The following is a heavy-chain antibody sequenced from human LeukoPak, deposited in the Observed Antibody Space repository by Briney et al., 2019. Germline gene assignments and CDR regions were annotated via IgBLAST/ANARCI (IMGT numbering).Heavy chain of an antibody. CDR3: AKDSRMDV. CDR2: ISGSGGST. J-gene: IGHJ6*02. CDR1: GFTFSSYS. Sequence: GGSLRLSCAASGFTFSSYSMNWVRQAPGKGLEWVSAISGSGGSTYYADSVKGRFTISRDNSKNTLFLQVNSLRAEDTAVYYCAKDSRMDVWGQGTTVTVSS. V-gene: IGHV3-23*01.